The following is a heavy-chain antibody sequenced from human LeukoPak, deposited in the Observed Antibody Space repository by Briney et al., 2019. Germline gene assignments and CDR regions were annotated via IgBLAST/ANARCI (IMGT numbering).Heavy chain of an antibody. CDR2: IQQDGSEK. CDR1: GFTFSSYW. V-gene: IGHV3-7*01. J-gene: IGHJ3*02. D-gene: IGHD2-2*01. Sequence: GGSLRLSCAASGFTFSSYWMTWVRQAPGKGLEWVANIQQDGSEKYYVDSVKGRFTISRENAKNSLYLQMNSLRAEDTAVYYCGRDLFGRSSTWSSAFDIWGQGTVVTVSS. CDR3: GRDLFGRSSTWSSAFDI.